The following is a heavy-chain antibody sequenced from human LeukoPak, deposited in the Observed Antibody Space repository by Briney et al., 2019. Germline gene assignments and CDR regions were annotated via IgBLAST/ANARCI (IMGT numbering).Heavy chain of an antibody. J-gene: IGHJ4*02. Sequence: PGGSLRLSWAAAGFIFSNYEMNWVREAPGKGLEWISYINSGSSTIYYADSVKGRFTISRDNARNSLYLQMNSLRAEDTAVYYCASRGLTEFHYFDYWGPGTLVTVSS. CDR2: INSGSSTI. D-gene: IGHD3-10*01. CDR3: ASRGLTEFHYFDY. CDR1: GFIFSNYE. V-gene: IGHV3-48*03.